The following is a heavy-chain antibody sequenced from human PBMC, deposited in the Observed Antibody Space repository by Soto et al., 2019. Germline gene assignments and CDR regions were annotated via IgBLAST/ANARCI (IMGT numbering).Heavy chain of an antibody. CDR2: ISYDGSNK. D-gene: IGHD1-26*01. CDR1: GFTFSSYG. V-gene: IGHV3-30*18. J-gene: IGHJ6*02. Sequence: QVQLVESGGGVVQPGRSLRLSCAASGFTFSSYGMHWVRQAPGKGLEWVAVISYDGSNKYYADSVKGRFTISRDNSKSTLYLQMNSLRAEDTAVYYCAKWESGMDVWGQGTTVTVSS. CDR3: AKWESGMDV.